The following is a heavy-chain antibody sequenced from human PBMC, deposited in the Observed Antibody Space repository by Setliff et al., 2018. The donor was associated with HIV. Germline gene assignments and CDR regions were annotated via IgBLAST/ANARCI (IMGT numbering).Heavy chain of an antibody. D-gene: IGHD3-22*01. CDR3: ASRVYYYDSSGYRREEGFDP. V-gene: IGHV4-39*01. J-gene: IGHJ5*02. CDR2: IYYSGST. CDR1: GGSISNSRYY. Sequence: TLSLPCTVSGGSISNSRYYWSWIRQPPGKGLEWMGSIYYSGSTYYNPSLKSRVTISVDTSKNQLSLKLSSVTAADAAVYYCASRVYYYDSSGYRREEGFDPCGKGTLVNVST.